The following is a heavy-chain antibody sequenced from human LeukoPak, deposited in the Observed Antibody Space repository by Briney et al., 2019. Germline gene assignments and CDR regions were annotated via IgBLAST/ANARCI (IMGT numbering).Heavy chain of an antibody. V-gene: IGHV3-66*01. D-gene: IGHD2-2*01. CDR3: ARGHYSNRL. J-gene: IGHJ4*02. CDR1: GFTVSSKY. CDR2: IYIDGGT. Sequence: GGSLRLSCAASGFTVSSKYMSWVRQAPGKGLEWVSVIYIDGGTYYADSVKGRFTISRDNPKNTLLLQMNSLRAEDTAVYYCARGHYSNRLGGQGTLVTVSS.